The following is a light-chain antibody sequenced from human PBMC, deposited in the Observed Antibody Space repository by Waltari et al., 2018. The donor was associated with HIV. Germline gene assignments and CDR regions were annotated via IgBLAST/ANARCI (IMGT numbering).Light chain of an antibody. V-gene: IGLV2-8*01. CDR2: EVS. Sequence: QSAQTQPPSASVSPGQSVTISCTGTSSDVGGYNYVSWYQQPPGKAPKLMIYEVSKRPSGVRDRFSGSKSGNTASLTVSGLQAEDEADYYCSSYAGSNNFGVFGGGTKLTVL. CDR3: SSYAGSNNFGV. CDR1: SSDVGGYNY. J-gene: IGLJ2*01.